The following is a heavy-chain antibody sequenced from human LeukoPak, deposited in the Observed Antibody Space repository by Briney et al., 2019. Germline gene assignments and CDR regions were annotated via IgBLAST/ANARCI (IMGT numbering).Heavy chain of an antibody. V-gene: IGHV3-53*01. CDR1: GFTVSSNY. Sequence: GGSLRLSCAASGFTVSSNYMSWVRQAPGKGLEWVSVIYSGGSTYYADSVKGRFTISRDNSKNTLYLNMNSLRAEDTAVYYCARTVGAQLGIDYWGQGTLVTVSS. CDR3: ARTVGAQLGIDY. CDR2: IYSGGST. D-gene: IGHD2-2*01. J-gene: IGHJ4*02.